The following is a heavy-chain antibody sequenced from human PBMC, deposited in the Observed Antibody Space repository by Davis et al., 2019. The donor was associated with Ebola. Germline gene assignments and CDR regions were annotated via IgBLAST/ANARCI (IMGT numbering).Heavy chain of an antibody. CDR3: ASESIAAAGTLLYYYGMDV. CDR2: IRSKANSYAT. CDR1: GFTFSGSA. D-gene: IGHD6-13*01. V-gene: IGHV3-73*01. Sequence: PGGSLRLSCAASGFTFSGSAMHWVRQASGKGLEWVGRIRSKANSYATAYAASVKGRFTISRDDSKNTAYLQMNSLRAEDTAVYYCASESIAAAGTLLYYYGMDVWGQGTTVTVSS. J-gene: IGHJ6*02.